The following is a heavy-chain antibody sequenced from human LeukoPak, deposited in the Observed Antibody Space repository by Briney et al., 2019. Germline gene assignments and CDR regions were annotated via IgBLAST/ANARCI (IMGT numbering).Heavy chain of an antibody. Sequence: GESLKISCKGSGYSFTSYWIGWVRQMPGKGLELMGIIYPGDSDTRYSPSFQGQVTISADKSISTAYLQWSSLKASDTAMYYCARQGSKLYYDSSGYYFDYWGQGTLVTVSS. CDR1: GYSFTSYW. CDR2: IYPGDSDT. J-gene: IGHJ4*02. D-gene: IGHD3-22*01. V-gene: IGHV5-51*01. CDR3: ARQGSKLYYDSSGYYFDY.